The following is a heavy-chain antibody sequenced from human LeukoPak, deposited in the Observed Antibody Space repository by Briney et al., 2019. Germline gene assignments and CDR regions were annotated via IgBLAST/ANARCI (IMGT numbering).Heavy chain of an antibody. J-gene: IGHJ4*02. V-gene: IGHV1-69*13. Sequence: ASVKVSCKASGGTFSSYAISWVRQAPGQGLEWMGGIIPIFGTANYAQKFQGRVTITADESTSTAYMELSSLRSEDTAVYYCARDGSSFDSSGGDDYWGQGTLVTVSS. D-gene: IGHD3-22*01. CDR2: IIPIFGTA. CDR3: ARDGSSFDSSGGDDY. CDR1: GGTFSSYA.